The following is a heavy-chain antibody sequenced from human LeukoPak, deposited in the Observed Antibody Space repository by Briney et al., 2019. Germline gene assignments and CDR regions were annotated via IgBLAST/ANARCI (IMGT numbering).Heavy chain of an antibody. CDR1: GLAFSSYD. D-gene: IGHD1-26*01. J-gene: IGHJ4*02. V-gene: IGHV3-13*01. CDR2: IGHAGDT. CDR3: AALGDSIY. Sequence: GGSLRLSCAASGLAFSSYDMHWVRQVSGKGLEWVSAIGHAGDTYYADSVKGRFTISREDAKNYFFLQMNSLRAGDMAVYFCAALGDSIYWGQGTLVTVSS.